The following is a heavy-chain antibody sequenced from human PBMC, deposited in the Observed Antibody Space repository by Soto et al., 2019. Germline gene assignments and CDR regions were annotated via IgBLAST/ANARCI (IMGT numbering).Heavy chain of an antibody. D-gene: IGHD1-1*01. CDR3: ARTGQTSYYYYYGMDV. V-gene: IGHV3-7*01. J-gene: IGHJ6*02. CDR1: GFTFSSYW. CDR2: IKQDGSEK. Sequence: PVGSLRLSCAASGFTFSSYWMSWVRQAPGKGLEWVANIKQDGSEKYYVDSVKGRFTISRDNAKNSLYLQMNSLRAEDTAVYYCARTGQTSYYYYYGMDVWGQGTTVTVSS.